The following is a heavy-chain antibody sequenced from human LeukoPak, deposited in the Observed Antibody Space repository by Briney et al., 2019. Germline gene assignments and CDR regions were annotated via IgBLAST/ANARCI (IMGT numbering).Heavy chain of an antibody. CDR2: INHNSGGT. Sequence: ASVKVSCKASGYTFTGYYMHWVRQAPGQGLEWMGWINHNSGGTNYAQKFQGRVTMTRDTSISTAYMELSRLRSDDTAVYYCARCFPYYYDSSGYSPPDYWGQGTLVTVSS. D-gene: IGHD3-22*01. V-gene: IGHV1-2*02. CDR1: GYTFTGYY. CDR3: ARCFPYYYDSSGYSPPDY. J-gene: IGHJ4*02.